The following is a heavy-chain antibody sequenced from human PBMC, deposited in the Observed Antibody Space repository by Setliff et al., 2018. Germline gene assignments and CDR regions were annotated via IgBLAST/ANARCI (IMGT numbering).Heavy chain of an antibody. V-gene: IGHV1-18*01. Sequence: GASVKVSCKTSGYSFTNYGINWVRQAPGQGLEWMVWNSVYAREFQGRVTMTIDTPTSTAYMELRSLRSDDTAVYYCARGPPDFVVVPAAAKFDYWGPGTLVTVSS. CDR2: NSV. CDR3: ARGPPDFVVVPAAAKFDY. D-gene: IGHD2-2*01. J-gene: IGHJ4*02. CDR1: GYSFTNYG.